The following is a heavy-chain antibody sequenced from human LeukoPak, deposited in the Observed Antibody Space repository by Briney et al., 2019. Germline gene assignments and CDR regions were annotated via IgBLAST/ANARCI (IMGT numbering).Heavy chain of an antibody. Sequence: ASVKVSCKASGYTFTTYGFSWVRQAPGQGLEWMGWISAYNGNTNYAQKLQGRVTMTTDTSTSTAYMELRSLRSDDTAVYYCARDTQWLLYDWLDPWGQGTLVTVSS. CDR1: GYTFTTYG. V-gene: IGHV1-18*01. D-gene: IGHD6-19*01. CDR3: ARDTQWLLYDWLDP. J-gene: IGHJ5*02. CDR2: ISAYNGNT.